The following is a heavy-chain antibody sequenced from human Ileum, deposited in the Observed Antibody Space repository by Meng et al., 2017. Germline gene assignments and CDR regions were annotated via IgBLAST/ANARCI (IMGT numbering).Heavy chain of an antibody. Sequence: SETLSLTCAVYGGSFSGFYWSWIRQSPGKGLEWLGEINHGGGTNYNPSLSSRVTISIDTSKNQFSLNLNSATAADTALYYCARVDFRGDSRDSSGLVLWGQGTLVTVSS. CDR3: ARVDFRGDSRDSSGLVL. J-gene: IGHJ4*02. D-gene: IGHD3-22*01. CDR1: GGSFSGFY. V-gene: IGHV4-34*01. CDR2: INHGGGT.